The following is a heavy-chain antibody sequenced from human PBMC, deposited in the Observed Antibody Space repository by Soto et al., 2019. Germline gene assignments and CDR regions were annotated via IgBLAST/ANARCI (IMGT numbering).Heavy chain of an antibody. CDR3: ARDYGGNSLSWFDP. D-gene: IGHD2-21*02. Sequence: SETLSLTCTVSGGSISSYYWSWIRQPPGKGLEWIGYIYYSGSTNYNPSLKSRVTISVDTSKNQFSLKLSSVTAADTAVYYCARDYGGNSLSWFDPWGQGTLVTVSS. CDR2: IYYSGST. CDR1: GGSISSYY. J-gene: IGHJ5*02. V-gene: IGHV4-59*01.